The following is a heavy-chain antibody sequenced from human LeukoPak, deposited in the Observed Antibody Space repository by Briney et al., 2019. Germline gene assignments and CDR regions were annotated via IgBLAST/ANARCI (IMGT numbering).Heavy chain of an antibody. CDR1: GGSFSGYY. D-gene: IGHD3-22*01. CDR2: INHTGNT. V-gene: IGHV4-34*01. Sequence: SETLSLTCAVFGGSFSGYYWTWIRQPPGKALEWIGEINHTGNTNYSPSLKSRLTITVNTSKNNTSLNLTSMTAADTALFFYARGYYDRSGYYYFDYWGQGTLVTVSS. CDR3: ARGYYDRSGYYYFDY. J-gene: IGHJ4*02.